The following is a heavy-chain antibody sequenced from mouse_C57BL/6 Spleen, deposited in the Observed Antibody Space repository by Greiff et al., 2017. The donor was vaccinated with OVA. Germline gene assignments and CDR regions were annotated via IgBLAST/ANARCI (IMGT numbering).Heavy chain of an antibody. CDR3: ARVGYSNYVNYAMDY. CDR1: GYAFSSYW. D-gene: IGHD2-5*01. V-gene: IGHV1-80*01. Sequence: VQLQQSGAELVKPGASVKISCKASGYAFSSYWMNWVKQRPGKGLEWIGQIYPGDGDTNYNGKFKGKATLTADKSSSTAYMQRSSLTSEDSAVYFCARVGYSNYVNYAMDYWGQGTSVTVSS. J-gene: IGHJ4*01. CDR2: IYPGDGDT.